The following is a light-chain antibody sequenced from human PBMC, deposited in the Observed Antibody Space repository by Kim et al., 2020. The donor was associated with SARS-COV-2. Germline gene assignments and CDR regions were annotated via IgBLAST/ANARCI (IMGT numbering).Light chain of an antibody. CDR1: QSISTN. CDR2: GAS. V-gene: IGKV3-15*01. J-gene: IGKJ1*01. Sequence: VSPGERAPLSCRASQSISTNLAWYQQKPGQAPRLLIYGASTRATGIPARFSGSGSGTEFTLSISSLRSEDFAVYYCQQYNNWPQTFGQGTKVDIK. CDR3: QQYNNWPQT.